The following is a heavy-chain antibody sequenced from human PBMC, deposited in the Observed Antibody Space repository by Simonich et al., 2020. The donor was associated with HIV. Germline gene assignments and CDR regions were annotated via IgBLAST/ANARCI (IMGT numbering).Heavy chain of an antibody. J-gene: IGHJ4*02. Sequence: QVQLQQWGAGLLKPSETLSLTCAGYGGSFSGSYWSWIRQPPGKGLGWSGEINHSGSTNHHPYLKSRVTISVDTSKNQFSLKLSSVTAADTAVYYCARRHPTTVTTPYFDYWGQGTLVTVSS. CDR3: ARRHPTTVTTPYFDY. CDR1: GGSFSGSY. V-gene: IGHV4-34*01. D-gene: IGHD4-17*01. CDR2: INHSGST.